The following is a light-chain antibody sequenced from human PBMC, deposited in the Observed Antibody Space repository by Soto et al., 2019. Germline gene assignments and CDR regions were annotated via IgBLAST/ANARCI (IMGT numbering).Light chain of an antibody. V-gene: IGKV3-20*01. J-gene: IGKJ3*01. CDR1: QSVSKY. CDR3: QQYATSARLT. Sequence: EIVLTQPPGTLSWPPGERATLSCRASQSVSKYLAWYQQKPGQAPRLLIYGASSRANGIPDRFSGSGSGTEFTLTINGLEPEDFAVYYCQQYATSARLTFGPGTKVDIK. CDR2: GAS.